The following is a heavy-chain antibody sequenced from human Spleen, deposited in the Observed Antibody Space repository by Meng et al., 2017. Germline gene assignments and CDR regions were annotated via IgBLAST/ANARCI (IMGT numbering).Heavy chain of an antibody. D-gene: IGHD4-11*01. CDR2: IYHSGST. Sequence: QVQLQQSGPGLVKPSGTLSLTCAVSGGSISNSYWWSWVRQPPGQGLEWIGEIYHSGSTNYNPSLKSRVTISVDKSKNQFSLNLSSVTTADSAVYYCARGPTTMAHDFDYWGQGTLVTVSS. CDR3: ARGPTTMAHDFDY. V-gene: IGHV4-4*02. J-gene: IGHJ4*02. CDR1: GGSISNSYW.